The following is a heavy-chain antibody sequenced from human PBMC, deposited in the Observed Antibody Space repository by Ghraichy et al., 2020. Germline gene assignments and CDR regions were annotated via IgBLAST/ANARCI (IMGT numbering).Heavy chain of an antibody. CDR2: FSGSGGST. V-gene: IGHV3-23*01. Sequence: GGSLRLSCAASGFTFSSYAMSWVRQAPGKGLEWVSTFSGSGGSTNYGDSVKGRFTVSRDNAKNTLDLQMNSLKAEDTAVYYCARDLHLPIIEGGYDSRYFDSWGQGTLVTVSS. J-gene: IGHJ4*02. CDR3: ARDLHLPIIEGGYDSRYFDS. D-gene: IGHD3-22*01. CDR1: GFTFSSYA.